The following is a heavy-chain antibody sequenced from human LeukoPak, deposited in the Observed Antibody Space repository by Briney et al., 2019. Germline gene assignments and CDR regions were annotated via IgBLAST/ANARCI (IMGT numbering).Heavy chain of an antibody. CDR2: ISYDGSRK. CDR3: ATAPLYSSSWYFRGYFDD. J-gene: IGHJ4*02. CDR1: GFTFSNFA. V-gene: IGHV3-30*04. D-gene: IGHD6-13*01. Sequence: PGGSLRLSCAASGFTFSNFAMHWGRQAPGKGLEWVAVISYDGSRKDYADSAKGRFTISRDNSKNALYLEMNCLTTEDTAVYYCATAPLYSSSWYFRGYFDDWGQGTMVTVSS.